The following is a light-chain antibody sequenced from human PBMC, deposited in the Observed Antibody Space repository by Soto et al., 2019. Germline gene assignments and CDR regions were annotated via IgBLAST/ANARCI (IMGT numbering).Light chain of an antibody. V-gene: IGKV3-15*01. J-gene: IGKJ1*01. CDR1: QSVSSN. Sequence: EIVMTQSPATLSVSPGERATLSCRASQSVSSNLAWYQQKPGQAPRLLIYGASTRATGIPARFSGSGSGTEFTLTISSLQPEDVATYYCQNFDSAPQTFGQGTKVDIK. CDR2: GAS. CDR3: QNFDSAPQT.